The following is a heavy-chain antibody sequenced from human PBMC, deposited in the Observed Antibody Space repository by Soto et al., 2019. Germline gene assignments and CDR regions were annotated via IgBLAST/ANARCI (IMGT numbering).Heavy chain of an antibody. CDR3: ARQGAAAGTVWRAFDS. CDR1: GGSISSYY. CDR2: IYYSGST. V-gene: IGHV4-59*08. D-gene: IGHD6-13*01. Sequence: SETLSLTCTVSGGSISSYYWSWIRQPPGKGLEWIGYIYYSGSTNYNPSLKSRVTISVDTSKNQFSLKLSPVTAADTAVYYCARQGAAAGTVWRAFDSWGQGTMVTVSS. J-gene: IGHJ3*02.